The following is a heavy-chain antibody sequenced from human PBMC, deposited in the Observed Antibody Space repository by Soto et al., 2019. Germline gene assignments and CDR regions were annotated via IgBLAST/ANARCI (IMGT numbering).Heavy chain of an antibody. Sequence: QVQLVQSGAEVKKPGSSVKVSCKASGGTFSSYAISWVRQAPGQGLEWMGGIIPIFGTANYAQKFQGRVTITADESTSTAYMELSSLRSEDTAVYYCARGVLTASTRGDYYYYGMDVWGQGTTVTVSS. V-gene: IGHV1-69*01. CDR3: ARGVLTASTRGDYYYYGMDV. CDR1: GGTFSSYA. J-gene: IGHJ6*02. D-gene: IGHD5-18*01. CDR2: IIPIFGTA.